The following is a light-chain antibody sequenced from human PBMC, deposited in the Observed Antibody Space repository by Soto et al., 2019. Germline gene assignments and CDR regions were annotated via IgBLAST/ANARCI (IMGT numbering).Light chain of an antibody. CDR3: QQYNSYS. Sequence: DIQVTQSPPTLSASVGDRVTITCRASQTISTWMAWYQQKPGKAPKLLVYDASTLQSGVASRFSGSGSGTEFTLTISSLQPDDFATYYCQQYNSYSFGQGTKVEIK. CDR2: DAS. V-gene: IGKV1-5*01. CDR1: QTISTW. J-gene: IGKJ1*01.